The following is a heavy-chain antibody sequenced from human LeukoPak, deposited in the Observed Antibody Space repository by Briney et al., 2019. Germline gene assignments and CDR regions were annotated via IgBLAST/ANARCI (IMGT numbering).Heavy chain of an antibody. CDR3: AKDVGSSSPHFDY. CDR2: ISGSGGST. CDR1: GFTFSSYA. Sequence: QPGGSLRLSCAASGFTFSSYAMSWVRQAPGKGLEWVSAISGSGGSTYNADSVKGRFTVSRDNSKNTLYLQMNSLRAEDTAVYYCAKDVGSSSPHFDYWGQGTLVTVSS. D-gene: IGHD6-6*01. J-gene: IGHJ4*02. V-gene: IGHV3-23*01.